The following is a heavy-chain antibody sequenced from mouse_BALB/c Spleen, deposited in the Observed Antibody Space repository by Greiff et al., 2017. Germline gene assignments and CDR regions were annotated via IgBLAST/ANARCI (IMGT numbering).Heavy chain of an antibody. CDR3: ARADGYYDY. V-gene: IGHV5-12-1*01. J-gene: IGHJ2*01. Sequence: EVKLMESGGGLVKPGGSLKLSCAASGFAFSSYDMSWVRQTPEKRLEWVAYISSGGGSTYYPDTVKGRFTISRDNAKNTLYLQMSSLKSEDTAMYYCARADGYYDYWGQGTTLTVSS. CDR2: ISSGGGST. CDR1: GFAFSSYD. D-gene: IGHD2-3*01.